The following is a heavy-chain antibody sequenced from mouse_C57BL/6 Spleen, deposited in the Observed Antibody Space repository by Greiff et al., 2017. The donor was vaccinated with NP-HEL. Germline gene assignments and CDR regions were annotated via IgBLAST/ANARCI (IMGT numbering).Heavy chain of an antibody. D-gene: IGHD1-2*01. V-gene: IGHV1-72*01. Sequence: VQLQQSGAELVKPGASVKLSCKASGYTFTSYWMHWVKQRPGRGLEWIGRIYPNCGGTKYNEKFKSKATLTVDKHSSTAYMQLSSLTSEDSAVYYCARSITTASSGDWFAYWGQGTLVTVS. CDR2: IYPNCGGT. CDR1: GYTFTSYW. CDR3: ARSITTASSGDWFAY. J-gene: IGHJ3*01.